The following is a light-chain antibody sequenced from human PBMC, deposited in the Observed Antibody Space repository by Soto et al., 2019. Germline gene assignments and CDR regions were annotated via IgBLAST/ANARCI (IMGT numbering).Light chain of an antibody. J-gene: IGKJ3*01. CDR1: QSVSSSY. CDR3: QQYNNWPHT. Sequence: EIVLTQSPGTLSLSPGERATLSCRASQSVSSSYLAWYQQKPGQAPRLLIYGASSRATGIPDRFSGSGSGTDFTLTISSLQSEDFAVYYCQQYNNWPHTFGPGTKVDIK. CDR2: GAS. V-gene: IGKV3-20*01.